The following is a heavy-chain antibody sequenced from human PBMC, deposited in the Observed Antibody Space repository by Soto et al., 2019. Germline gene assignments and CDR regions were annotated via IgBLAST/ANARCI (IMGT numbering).Heavy chain of an antibody. J-gene: IGHJ6*02. V-gene: IGHV1-18*01. Sequence: QVQLVQSGAEVKKPGSSVKVSCKASGGTFSSYFITWVRQAPGQGLEWMGWISAYNGNTNFAQMFQGRVTMTTDTSTATAYMEMRSLRSDDTAVYYCARQNYYSGMDVWGQGTTVTVSS. CDR3: ARQNYYSGMDV. CDR2: ISAYNGNT. CDR1: GGTFSSYF.